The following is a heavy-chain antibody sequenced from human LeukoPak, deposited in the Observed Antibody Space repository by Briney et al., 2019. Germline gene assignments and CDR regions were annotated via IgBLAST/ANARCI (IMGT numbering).Heavy chain of an antibody. V-gene: IGHV4-34*01. Sequence: SETLSLTCAVYGGSFSVYYWSWIRQPPGKGLEWIGEINHSGSTNYNPSLKSRVTISVDTSKNQFSLKLSSVTAADTAVYYCARGLVVVAASSPPLDYWGQGTLVTVSS. CDR3: ARGLVVVAASSPPLDY. CDR1: GGSFSVYY. CDR2: INHSGST. D-gene: IGHD2-2*01. J-gene: IGHJ4*02.